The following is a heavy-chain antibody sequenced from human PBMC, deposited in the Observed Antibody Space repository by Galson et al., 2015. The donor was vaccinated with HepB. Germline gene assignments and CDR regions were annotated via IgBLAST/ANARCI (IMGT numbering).Heavy chain of an antibody. D-gene: IGHD3-22*01. CDR2: INPPSDIT. CDR1: GYTFTTHY. CDR3: ATHPCSSGSCWIDS. V-gene: IGHV1-46*01. Sequence: SVKVSCKASGYTFTTHYMHWVRQAPGQGLEWMGVINPPSDITTYAPKFQGRVNMTRDTSTSTAYMELSSLNSEDTALYSCATHPCSSGSCWIDSWGQGTLVTVSS. J-gene: IGHJ4*02.